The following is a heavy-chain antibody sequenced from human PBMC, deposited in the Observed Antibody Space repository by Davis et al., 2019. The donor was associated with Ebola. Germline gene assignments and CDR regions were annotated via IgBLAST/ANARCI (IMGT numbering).Heavy chain of an antibody. V-gene: IGHV1-46*01. J-gene: IGHJ4*02. D-gene: IGHD3-3*01. CDR2: INPSIGNT. CDR3: ARTIDLDY. Sequence: ASVKVSCKASGYTFTDYLMHWVRQAPGQGLEWMGLINPSIGNTSLAQKFQGRVSLTRDTSTNTAYMELRSLRSDDTAVYYCARTIDLDYWGQGTLVTVSS. CDR1: GYTFTDYL.